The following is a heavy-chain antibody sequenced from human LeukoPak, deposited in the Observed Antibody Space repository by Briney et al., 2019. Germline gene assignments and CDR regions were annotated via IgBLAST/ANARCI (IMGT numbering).Heavy chain of an antibody. CDR3: ARDAPTKARYSSSWYFSS. Sequence: PGGSLRLSCAASGFTFSSYGMSWVRQAPGKGLEWVSAISGSGGSTYYADSVKGRFTISRDNSKNTLYLQMNSLRAEDTAVYYCARDAPTKARYSSSWYFSSWGQGTLVTVSS. CDR1: GFTFSSYG. D-gene: IGHD6-13*01. J-gene: IGHJ4*02. CDR2: ISGSGGST. V-gene: IGHV3-23*01.